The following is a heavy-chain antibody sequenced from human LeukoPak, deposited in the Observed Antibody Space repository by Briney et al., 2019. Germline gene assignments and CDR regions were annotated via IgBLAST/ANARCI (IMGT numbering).Heavy chain of an antibody. J-gene: IGHJ3*02. CDR2: IYYSGST. CDR3: ARVVTGTAFAFDI. V-gene: IGHV4-61*01. D-gene: IGHD1-7*01. Sequence: PSETLSLTCTVSVGSISSSACLSWARQPPGKGLEWIGYIYYSGSTNYNPSLKSRVTVSVDTSKNQFSLKLSSVTAADTAVYYCARVVTGTAFAFDIWGQGTMVTVSS. CDR1: VGSISSSAC.